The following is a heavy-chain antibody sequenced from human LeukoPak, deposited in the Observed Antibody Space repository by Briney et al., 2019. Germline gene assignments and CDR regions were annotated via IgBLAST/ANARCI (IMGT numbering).Heavy chain of an antibody. CDR3: TRDGRVYEWLVRDYYYMDV. CDR1: GFTFGDYA. CDR2: IRSKAYGGTT. D-gene: IGHD6-19*01. V-gene: IGHV3-49*03. Sequence: PGGSLRLSCTASGFTFGDYAMSWFRQAPGKGLEWVGFIRSKAYGGTTEYAASVKGRFTISRDDSKSIAYLQMNSLKTEDTAVYYCTRDGRVYEWLVRDYYYMDVWGKGTTVTASS. J-gene: IGHJ6*03.